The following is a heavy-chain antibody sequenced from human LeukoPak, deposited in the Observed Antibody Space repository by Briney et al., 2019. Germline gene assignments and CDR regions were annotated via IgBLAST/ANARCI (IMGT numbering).Heavy chain of an antibody. Sequence: GGSLRLSCAASGFTFSSYGMHWVRQAPGKGLEWVAVIWYDGSNKYYADSVKGRFTISRDNSKNTLYLQMNSLRAEDTAVYYCARDTRYCSSTSCYLGPYWFDPWGQGTLVTVSS. J-gene: IGHJ5*02. D-gene: IGHD2-2*01. CDR2: IWYDGSNK. CDR1: GFTFSSYG. CDR3: ARDTRYCSSTSCYLGPYWFDP. V-gene: IGHV3-33*01.